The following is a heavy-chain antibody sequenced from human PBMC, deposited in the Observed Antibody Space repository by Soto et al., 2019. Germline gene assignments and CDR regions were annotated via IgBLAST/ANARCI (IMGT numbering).Heavy chain of an antibody. CDR2: IIPILGIA. V-gene: IGHV1-69*02. D-gene: IGHD6-13*01. CDR3: ARGAGGSSWYTFDY. Sequence: VKVSCKASGGTFSSYTISWVRQAPGQGLEWMGRIIPILGIANYAQKFQGRVTITADKSTSTAYMELSSLRSEDTAVYYCARGAGGSSWYTFDYWGQGTLVTVSS. CDR1: GGTFSSYT. J-gene: IGHJ4*02.